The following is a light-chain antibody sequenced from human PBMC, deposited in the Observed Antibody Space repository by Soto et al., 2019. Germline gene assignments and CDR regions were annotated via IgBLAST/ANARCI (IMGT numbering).Light chain of an antibody. CDR2: GAS. V-gene: IGKV3-15*01. CDR1: QSVSSN. CDR3: QQYSMSPNT. J-gene: IGKJ5*01. Sequence: EIVLTQSPATLSVSPLDIATLSFMASQSVSSNLAWYQQKPGQAPRLLIYGASTRATGIPARFSGSGSGTDFSLTIRGLKPEDFAVYYCQQYSMSPNTFGQGTRLEIK.